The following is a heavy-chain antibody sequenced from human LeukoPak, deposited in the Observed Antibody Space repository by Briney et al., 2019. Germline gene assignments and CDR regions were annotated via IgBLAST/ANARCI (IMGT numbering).Heavy chain of an antibody. V-gene: IGHV1-2*02. D-gene: IGHD5-18*01. CDR3: ARVKGYSLGLVPYYYYYMDV. J-gene: IGHJ6*03. CDR2: INPNSGGT. CDR1: GYTFTGYY. Sequence: GASVKVSCRASGYTFTGYYMHWVRQAPGQGLEWMGWINPNSGGTNYAQKFQGRVTMTRDTSISTAYMELSRLRSDDTAVYYCARVKGYSLGLVPYYYYYMDVWGKGTTVTISS.